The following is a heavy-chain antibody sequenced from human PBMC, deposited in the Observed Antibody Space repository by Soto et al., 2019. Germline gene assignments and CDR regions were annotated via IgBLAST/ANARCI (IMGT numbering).Heavy chain of an antibody. D-gene: IGHD7-27*01. V-gene: IGHV3-21*06. CDR1: GFTFSSYS. CDR3: ARKLGPTDYYFVMDV. CDR2: ISSSSSYI. Sequence: EVQLVESGGGLVKPGGSLRLSCPVSGFTFSSYSMNWVRQAPGKGLEWVSSISSSSSYIYYADSVKGRFTISRDNAKNSLYLKMNSLRAEDTAVYYCARKLGPTDYYFVMDVWGQGTTVTVSS. J-gene: IGHJ6*02.